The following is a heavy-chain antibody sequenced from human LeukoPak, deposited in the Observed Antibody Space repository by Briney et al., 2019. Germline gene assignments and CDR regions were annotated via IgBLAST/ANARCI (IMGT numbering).Heavy chain of an antibody. Sequence: PSETLSLTCTVSGGFITSYYWSWLRQPPGKGLEWIGYLYYSGTNQYNPSLKSRVTISADKSKNQISLSLRSVTATDTAVYYCARRCETSGYPRFDYWGQGTLVTVSS. D-gene: IGHD3-3*01. CDR2: LYYSGTN. J-gene: IGHJ4*02. CDR1: GGFITSYY. V-gene: IGHV4-59*08. CDR3: ARRCETSGYPRFDY.